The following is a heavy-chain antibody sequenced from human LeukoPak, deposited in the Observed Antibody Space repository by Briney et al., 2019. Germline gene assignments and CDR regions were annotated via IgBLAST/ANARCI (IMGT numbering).Heavy chain of an antibody. CDR3: ARDRTIFGVVLEVQDAFDI. J-gene: IGHJ3*02. V-gene: IGHV1-69*05. CDR1: GGTFSSYA. CDR2: IIPIFGTA. Sequence: SVKVSCKASGGTFSSYAISWVRQAPGQGLEWTGRIIPIFGTANYAQKFQGRVTITTDESTSTAYMELSSLRSEDTAVYYCARDRTIFGVVLEVQDAFDIWGQGTMVTVSS. D-gene: IGHD3-3*01.